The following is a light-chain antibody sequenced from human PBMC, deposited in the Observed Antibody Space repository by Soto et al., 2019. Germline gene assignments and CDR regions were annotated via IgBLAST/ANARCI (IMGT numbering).Light chain of an antibody. CDR3: QEYNSAPVN. Sequence: DIQMTQSPSSLSASVGDRVTITCRASQGISNYLDWYQQKPGKVPKLLMYAASTLQSGVPSRFSGSGPGTDFTLTISSLQPEDGATYYCQEYNSAPVNFGQGTRLEIK. CDR1: QGISNY. J-gene: IGKJ5*01. V-gene: IGKV1-27*01. CDR2: AAS.